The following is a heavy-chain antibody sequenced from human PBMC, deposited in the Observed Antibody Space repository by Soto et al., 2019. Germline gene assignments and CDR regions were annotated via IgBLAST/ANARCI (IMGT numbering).Heavy chain of an antibody. CDR2: IYWDDDK. Sequence: SGPTLVNPTQPLTLTCTFSGFSLSTSGVGVGWIRQPPGKALEWLALIYWDDDKRYSPSLKSRLTITKDTSKNQVVLTMTNMDPVDTATYYCAHWTYGVLDYYYYYYMDVWGKGTTVTVSS. CDR3: AHWTYGVLDYYYYYYMDV. CDR1: GFSLSTSGVG. V-gene: IGHV2-5*02. D-gene: IGHD2-8*01. J-gene: IGHJ6*03.